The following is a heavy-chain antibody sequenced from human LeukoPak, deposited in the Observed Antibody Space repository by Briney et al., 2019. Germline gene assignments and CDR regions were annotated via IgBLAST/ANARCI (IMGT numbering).Heavy chain of an antibody. Sequence: GGSLRLSCAASGFTFSDYYMTWVRQAPGKGLEWVSYISSSSNTVYYADSVKGRLTVSRDNANNSLFVQMTNLRAEDTAVYYCARRAMGAASFDYWGQGTLVTVSS. J-gene: IGHJ4*02. CDR1: GFTFSDYY. D-gene: IGHD1-26*01. V-gene: IGHV3-11*04. CDR3: ARRAMGAASFDY. CDR2: ISSSSNTV.